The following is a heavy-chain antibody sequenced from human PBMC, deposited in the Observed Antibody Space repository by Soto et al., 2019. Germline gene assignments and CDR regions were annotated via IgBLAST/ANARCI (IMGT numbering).Heavy chain of an antibody. Sequence: AGGSLRLSCAASGFTFSSYDMHWVRQATGKGLEWVSAIGTAGDTYYPGSVKGRFTISRENAKNSLYLQMNSLRAGDTAVYYCERGVRALNYDILTGYSKHWFDPCGQGTLVTLSS. J-gene: IGHJ5*02. V-gene: IGHV3-13*01. CDR2: IGTAGDT. CDR3: ERGVRALNYDILTGYSKHWFDP. D-gene: IGHD3-9*01. CDR1: GFTFSSYD.